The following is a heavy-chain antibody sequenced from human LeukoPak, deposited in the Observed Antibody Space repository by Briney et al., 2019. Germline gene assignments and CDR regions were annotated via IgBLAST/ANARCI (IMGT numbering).Heavy chain of an antibody. CDR1: GFSFSSYW. CDR3: ARDAFSRISIFGVVSDAFDI. D-gene: IGHD3-3*01. J-gene: IGHJ3*02. CDR2: IKQDGSEK. V-gene: IGHV3-7*01. Sequence: PGGSLRLSCAASGFSFSSYWMTWVRQAPGKGLEWVANIKQDGSEKYYVDSVKGRFTIFRDNAKNSLCLQMNSLRAEDTAVYYCARDAFSRISIFGVVSDAFDIWGQGTMVTVSS.